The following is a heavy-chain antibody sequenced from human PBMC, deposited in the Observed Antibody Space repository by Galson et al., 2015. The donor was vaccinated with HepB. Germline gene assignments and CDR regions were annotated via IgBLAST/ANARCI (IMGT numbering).Heavy chain of an antibody. CDR3: ARAALGWFDP. CDR2: ISSSGSTI. CDR1: GLTFRDYY. D-gene: IGHD6-25*01. Sequence: SLRLSCAASGLTFRDYYMSWVRQAPGKGLEWVSYISSSGSTIYYADSVQGRFTLSRDNTKYSLFLPMNSLRAEDTAVYYCARAALGWFDPWGQGTLLTVSS. J-gene: IGHJ5*02. V-gene: IGHV3-11*01.